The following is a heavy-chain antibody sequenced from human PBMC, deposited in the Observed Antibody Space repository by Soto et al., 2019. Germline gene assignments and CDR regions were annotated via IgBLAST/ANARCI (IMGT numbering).Heavy chain of an antibody. CDR1: GFTFSSYS. Sequence: GSLRLSCAASGFTFSSYSMNWVRQAPGKGLEWVSSISSSIITIYYADSVKGRFTVSRGNARNLLYLQMNSLRSEDTAIYYCARHYDILTGGFDFWGHGTLVTVSS. D-gene: IGHD3-9*01. CDR3: ARHYDILTGGFDF. J-gene: IGHJ4*01. V-gene: IGHV3-48*01. CDR2: ISSSIITI.